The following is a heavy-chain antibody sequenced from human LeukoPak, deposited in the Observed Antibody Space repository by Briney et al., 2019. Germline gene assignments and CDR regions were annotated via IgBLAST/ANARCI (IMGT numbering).Heavy chain of an antibody. Sequence: GGSLRLSCAASGFTFSSYAMSWVRQAPGKGREWVSAISCSGGSTYYADSVKGRFTISRDNSKNTLYLQMNSLRAEDKAVYYCAKGQSQYYYYYMDVWGKGTTVTVSS. V-gene: IGHV3-23*01. CDR2: ISCSGGST. CDR1: GFTFSSYA. J-gene: IGHJ6*03. CDR3: AKGQSQYYYYYMDV.